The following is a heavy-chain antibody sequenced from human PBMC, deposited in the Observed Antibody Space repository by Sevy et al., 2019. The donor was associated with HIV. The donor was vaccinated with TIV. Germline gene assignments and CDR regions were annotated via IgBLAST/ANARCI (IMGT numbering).Heavy chain of an antibody. CDR1: GFTFSSYA. J-gene: IGHJ3*02. Sequence: GGSLRLSCAASGFTFSSYAVHWVRQAPGKGLEWVAVISYDGSNKYYADSVKGRFTISRDNSKNTLYLQMNSLRAEDTAVYYCARDDFWSGYYIRGAFDIWGQGTMVTVSS. V-gene: IGHV3-30*04. CDR2: ISYDGSNK. CDR3: ARDDFWSGYYIRGAFDI. D-gene: IGHD3-3*01.